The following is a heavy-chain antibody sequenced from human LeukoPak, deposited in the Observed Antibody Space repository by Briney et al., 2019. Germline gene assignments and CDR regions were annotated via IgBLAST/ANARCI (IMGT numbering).Heavy chain of an antibody. D-gene: IGHD3-9*01. Sequence: PSETLSLTCTVSGGSISSSSYYWGWIRQPPGKGLEWIGSIYYSGSTYYNPSLKSRVTISVDTSKNQFSLKLSSVTATDTAVYYCARHGARPYDILTGYYFPRDKLSEIPPFDYWGQGTLVTVSS. CDR3: ARHGARPYDILTGYYFPRDKLSEIPPFDY. CDR1: GGSISSSSYY. V-gene: IGHV4-39*01. J-gene: IGHJ4*02. CDR2: IYYSGST.